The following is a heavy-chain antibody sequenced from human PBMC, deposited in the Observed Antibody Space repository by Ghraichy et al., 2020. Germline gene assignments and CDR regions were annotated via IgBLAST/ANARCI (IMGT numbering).Heavy chain of an antibody. Sequence: LSLTCAASGFTVITTYMTWVRQAPGKGLEWVSTIYGGGSTYYADSVQGRFSVSRDNSKNTLYLQMNSLRAEDTGVYFCASSRSMDVWSQGTTVTVSS. V-gene: IGHV3-66*01. CDR1: GFTVITTY. CDR3: ASSRSMDV. J-gene: IGHJ6*02. CDR2: IYGGGST.